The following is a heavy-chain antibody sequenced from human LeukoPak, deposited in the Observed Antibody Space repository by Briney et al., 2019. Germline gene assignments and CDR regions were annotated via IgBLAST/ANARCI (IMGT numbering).Heavy chain of an antibody. Sequence: GGSLRLSCAASGFTFSSYAMSWVRQAPGKGLEWVSYISSSGSTIYYADSVKGRFTISRDNAKNSLYLQMNSLRAEDTAVYYCARDHYCSSTSCYSYGMDVWGQGTTVTVSS. CDR1: GFTFSSYA. CDR2: ISSSGSTI. V-gene: IGHV3-48*04. J-gene: IGHJ6*02. D-gene: IGHD2-2*01. CDR3: ARDHYCSSTSCYSYGMDV.